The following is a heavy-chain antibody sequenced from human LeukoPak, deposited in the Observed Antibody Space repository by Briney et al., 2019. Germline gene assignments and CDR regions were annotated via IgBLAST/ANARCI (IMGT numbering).Heavy chain of an antibody. CDR3: ARDRGHNWFDP. D-gene: IGHD3-10*01. CDR1: GGSISSGGYY. Sequence: SETLSLTCTVSGGSISSGGYYWSWIRQPPGKGLEWIGYIYHSGSTYYNPSLKSRVTISVDRSKNQFSLKLSSVTAADTAVYYCARDRGHNWFDPWGQGTLVTVSS. V-gene: IGHV4-30-2*01. CDR2: IYHSGST. J-gene: IGHJ5*02.